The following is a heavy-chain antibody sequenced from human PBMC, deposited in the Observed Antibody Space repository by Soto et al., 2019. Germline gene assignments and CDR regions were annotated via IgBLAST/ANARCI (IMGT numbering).Heavy chain of an antibody. CDR2: INWNGGST. D-gene: IGHD2-8*01. CDR1: GFTFDDYG. V-gene: IGHV3-20*01. CDR3: ARERKGSCTNGVCYTYYYYYMAV. J-gene: IGHJ6*03. Sequence: GGSLRLSCAASGFTFDDYGMSWVRQAPGKGLEWVSGINWNGGSTGYADSVKGRFTISRDNAKNSPSLQMNSLRAADTALYHCARERKGSCTNGVCYTYYYYYMAVWGKGTTLTVPS.